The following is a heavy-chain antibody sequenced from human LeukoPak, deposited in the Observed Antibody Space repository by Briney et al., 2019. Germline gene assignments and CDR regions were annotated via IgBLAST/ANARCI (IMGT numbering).Heavy chain of an antibody. CDR1: GFTFSSYG. V-gene: IGHV3-33*01. CDR2: IWYDGSNK. Sequence: PGGSLRLSCAASGFTFSSYGMHWVRQAPGKGLEWVAVIWYDGSNKYHADSVKGRFTISRDNSKNTLYLQMNSLRAEDTAVYYCARSRLDYYGMDVWGQGTTVTVSS. D-gene: IGHD6-6*01. CDR3: ARSRLDYYGMDV. J-gene: IGHJ6*02.